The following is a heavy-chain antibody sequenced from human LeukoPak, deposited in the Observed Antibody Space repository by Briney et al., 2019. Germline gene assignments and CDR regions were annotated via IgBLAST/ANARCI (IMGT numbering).Heavy chain of an antibody. CDR3: ARDIGDYYYGMDV. D-gene: IGHD1-26*01. Sequence: GASPRLSWAASGFTVSDYYVSSLRHAAGEGVGWVSYISSSGSTIYYADSVKGRFTISRDNANNSLYLQMNSLRAEDTAVYYCARDIGDYYYGMDVWGQGTTVTVSS. CDR1: GFTVSDYY. J-gene: IGHJ6*02. V-gene: IGHV3-11*01. CDR2: ISSSGSTI.